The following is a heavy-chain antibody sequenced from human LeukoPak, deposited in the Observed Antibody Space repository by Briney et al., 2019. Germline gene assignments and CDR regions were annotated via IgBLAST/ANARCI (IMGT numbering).Heavy chain of an antibody. D-gene: IGHD2-15*01. V-gene: IGHV1-8*01. CDR2: IDPKNGNR. CDR3: ARSHTQKEFCGGGRCYPTVWWFDP. Sequence: GASVKVSCKTSGYTFINNDINWVRQAPGQGLEWMAWIDPKNGNRGYAQNFQGRVTMTTDISINTAYLKLSSLRSEDTAVYYCARSHTQKEFCGGGRCYPTVWWFDPWGRGTLVTVSS. CDR1: GYTFINND. J-gene: IGHJ5*02.